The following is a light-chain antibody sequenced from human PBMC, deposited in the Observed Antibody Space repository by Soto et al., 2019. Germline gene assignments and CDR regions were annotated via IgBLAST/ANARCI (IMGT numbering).Light chain of an antibody. CDR3: QSYDSSLSGSGV. V-gene: IGLV1-40*01. CDR2: GNN. CDR1: SSNIGAGYD. J-gene: IGLJ1*01. Sequence: QSVLTQPPSVSGAPGQRVTISCTESSSNIGAGYDVHWYQQLPGTAPKLLIYGNNNRPSGVPDRFSGSKSGTSASLAITGLQAEDEADYYCQSYDSSLSGSGVFGTGTKLTVL.